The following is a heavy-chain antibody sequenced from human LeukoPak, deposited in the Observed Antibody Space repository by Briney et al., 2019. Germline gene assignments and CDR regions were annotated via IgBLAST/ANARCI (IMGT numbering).Heavy chain of an antibody. CDR1: GFTFSSYE. CDR3: AELGITMIGDV. D-gene: IGHD3-10*02. V-gene: IGHV3-48*03. Sequence: GGSLRLSCAASGFTFSSYEMNWVREAPGKGLEWVSYISSSGSTIYYADSVKGRFTISRDNAKNSLYLQMNSLRAEDTAVYYCAELGITMIGDVWGKGTTVTISS. J-gene: IGHJ6*04. CDR2: ISSSGSTI.